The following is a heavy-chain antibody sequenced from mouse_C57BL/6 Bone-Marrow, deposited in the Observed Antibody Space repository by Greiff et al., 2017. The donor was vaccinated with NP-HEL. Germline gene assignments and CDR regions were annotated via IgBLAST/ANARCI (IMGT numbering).Heavy chain of an antibody. CDR2: IYPGDGDT. Sequence: VQLQQSGPELVKPGASVKISCKASGYAFSSSWMNWVKQRPGKGLEWIGRIYPGDGDTNYNGKFKGKATLTADKSSSTAYMQLSSLTSEDSAVYFCARGDYGNLYWYFDVWGTGTTVTVSS. CDR1: GYAFSSSW. D-gene: IGHD2-1*01. V-gene: IGHV1-82*01. J-gene: IGHJ1*03. CDR3: ARGDYGNLYWYFDV.